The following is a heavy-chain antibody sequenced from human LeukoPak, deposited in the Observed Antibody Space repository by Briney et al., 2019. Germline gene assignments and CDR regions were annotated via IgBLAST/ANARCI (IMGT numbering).Heavy chain of an antibody. J-gene: IGHJ4*02. CDR3: ARLPIPPAVAVPDY. CDR2: INPNSGGT. CDR1: GYTFTGYY. V-gene: IGHV1-2*02. Sequence: APVKVSCKASGYTFTGYYMHWVRQAPGQGLEWMGWINPNSGGTNYAQKFQGRVTMTRDTSISTAYMELSRLRSDDTAVYYCARLPIPPAVAVPDYWGQGTLVTVSS. D-gene: IGHD6-19*01.